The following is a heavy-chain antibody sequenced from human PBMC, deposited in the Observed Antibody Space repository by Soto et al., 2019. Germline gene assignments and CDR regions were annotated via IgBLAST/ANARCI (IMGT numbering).Heavy chain of an antibody. J-gene: IGHJ4*02. V-gene: IGHV3-23*01. Sequence: GSLRLSCAASGFTFGSYWMDWVRQAPGKGLEWVSGISVSDAFIYYADSVRGRFSISRDASENILYLQMNSLRVDDTALYYCTRETVAGITGLDYWGPGTLVTVSS. D-gene: IGHD1-20*01. CDR2: ISVSDAFI. CDR3: TRETVAGITGLDY. CDR1: GFTFGSYW.